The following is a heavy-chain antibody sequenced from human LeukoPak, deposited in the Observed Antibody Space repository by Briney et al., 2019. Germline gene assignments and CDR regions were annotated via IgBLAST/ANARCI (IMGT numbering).Heavy chain of an antibody. Sequence: GGSLRLSCAGSEFTFSSYGMHWVRQAPGKGLEWVALISYDGSKKDYADSVKGRFTISRDNSKKTLYLQMNSLRPEDTAVYYCAKPQWLASTLYFDYWGQGTLVTVSS. D-gene: IGHD6-19*01. J-gene: IGHJ4*02. CDR2: ISYDGSKK. V-gene: IGHV3-30*18. CDR3: AKPQWLASTLYFDY. CDR1: EFTFSSYG.